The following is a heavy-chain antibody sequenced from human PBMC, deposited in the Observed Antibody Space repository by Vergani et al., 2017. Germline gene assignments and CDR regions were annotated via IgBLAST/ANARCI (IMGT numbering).Heavy chain of an antibody. D-gene: IGHD6-19*01. J-gene: IGHJ4*02. CDR3: ATTSGIAVAGKVDY. CDR1: GFTFSSYA. Sequence: EVQLLESGGGLVQPGGSLRLSCAASGFTFSSYAMSWVRQAPGKGLEWVSAISGSGGSTYYADSVKVRFTISRDNSKNTLYLQMNSLRAEDPAVYYCATTSGIAVAGKVDYWGQGTLVTVSS. CDR2: ISGSGGST. V-gene: IGHV3-23*01.